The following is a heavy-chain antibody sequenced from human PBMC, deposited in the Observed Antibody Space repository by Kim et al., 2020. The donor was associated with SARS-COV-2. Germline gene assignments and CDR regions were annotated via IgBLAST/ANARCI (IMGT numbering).Heavy chain of an antibody. D-gene: IGHD1-7*01. J-gene: IGHJ3*02. CDR1: GFSLSTSGMC. V-gene: IGHV2-70*01. CDR3: ARSQGGHLELAARWAFDI. CDR2: IDWDDDK. Sequence: SGPTLVKPTQTLTLICTFSGFSLSTSGMCVSWIRQPPGKALEWIAFIDWDDDKYYSTSLKTRLTISKDTSKNQVVLTMTNMDTVDTGTYYCARSQGGHLELAARWAFDIWGQGTMVTVSS.